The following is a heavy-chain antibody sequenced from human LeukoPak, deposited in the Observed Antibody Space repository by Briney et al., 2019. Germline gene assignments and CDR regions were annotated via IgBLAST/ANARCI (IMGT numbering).Heavy chain of an antibody. D-gene: IGHD2-2*01. CDR1: GYSITGAYY. J-gene: IGHJ5*02. CDR2: IYHIWST. Sequence: SETLSLTCAVSGYSITGAYYWGWIRQPPGKGLGWIGSIYHIWSTYYNRYIKSRVTISVDASKNHYSLRLSSVTAADTAVYYCARHDGGTDRLTIPAGSTSAFDPWGQGTLVTVSS. V-gene: IGHV4-38-2*01. CDR3: ARHDGGTDRLTIPAGSTSAFDP.